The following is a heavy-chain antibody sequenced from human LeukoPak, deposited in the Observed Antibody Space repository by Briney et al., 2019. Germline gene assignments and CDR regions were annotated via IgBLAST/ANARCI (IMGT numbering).Heavy chain of an antibody. J-gene: IGHJ5*02. V-gene: IGHV3-23*01. CDR3: AKDRDSSWFNWFDP. CDR1: GFTFSSYA. D-gene: IGHD6-13*01. CDR2: ISGSGGST. Sequence: GRSLRLSCAASGFTFSSYAMSWVRQAPGKGLEWVSAISGSGGSTYYADSVKGRFTISRDNSKNTLYLQMNSLRAEDTAVYYCAKDRDSSWFNWFDPWGQGTLVTVSS.